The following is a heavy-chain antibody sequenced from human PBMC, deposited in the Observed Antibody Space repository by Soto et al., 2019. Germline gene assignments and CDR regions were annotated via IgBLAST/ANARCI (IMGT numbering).Heavy chain of an antibody. CDR1: GGSFSGYY. V-gene: IGHV4-34*01. CDR2: INHSGST. D-gene: IGHD4-17*01. CDR3: ARATVPDP. J-gene: IGHJ5*02. Sequence: SETLSLTCAVYGGSFSGYYWSWIRQPPGKGLEWIGEINHSGSTNYNPSLKSRVTISVDTSKNQFSLKLSSVTAADTAVYYCARATVPDPWGQGTLVTVSS.